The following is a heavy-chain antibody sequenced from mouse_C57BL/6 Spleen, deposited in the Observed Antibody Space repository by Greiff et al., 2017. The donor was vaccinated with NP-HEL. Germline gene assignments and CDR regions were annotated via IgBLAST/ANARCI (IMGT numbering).Heavy chain of an antibody. V-gene: IGHV1-18*01. CDR3: AKGGKKNWEGTGFAY. J-gene: IGHJ3*01. Sequence: VQLQQSGPELVKPGASVKIPCKASGYTFTDYNMDWVKQSHGKSLEWIGDINPNNGGTIYNQKFKGKATLTVDKSSSTAYMELRSLTSEDTAVYYCAKGGKKNWEGTGFAYWGQGTLVTVSA. D-gene: IGHD4-1*01. CDR2: INPNNGGT. CDR1: GYTFTDYN.